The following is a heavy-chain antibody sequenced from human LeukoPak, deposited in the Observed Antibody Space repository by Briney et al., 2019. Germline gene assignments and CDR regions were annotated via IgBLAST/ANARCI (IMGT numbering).Heavy chain of an antibody. V-gene: IGHV4-59*12. D-gene: IGHD6-19*01. Sequence: SETLSLTCTVSGGSISSYYWSWIRQPPGKGLEWIGYIYYSGGTNYNPSLKSRVTMSVDTSKNQFSLKLSSVTAADTAVYYCARTQYSSGWYYFDYWGQGTLVTVSS. CDR3: ARTQYSSGWYYFDY. CDR2: IYYSGGT. J-gene: IGHJ4*02. CDR1: GGSISSYY.